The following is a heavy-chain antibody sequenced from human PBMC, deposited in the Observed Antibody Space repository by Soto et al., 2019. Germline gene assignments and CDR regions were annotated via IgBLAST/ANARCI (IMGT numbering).Heavy chain of an antibody. CDR3: ARDNPSVVVVAAPPYNWFDP. V-gene: IGHV1-69*01. CDR1: GGTFSSYA. Sequence: QVQLVQSGAEVKKPGSSVKVSCKASGGTFSSYAISWVRQAPGQGLEWMGGIIPIFGTANYAQKFQGRVTITADESTSTAYMELSSLRSEDTAVYYCARDNPSVVVVAAPPYNWFDPWGQGTLVTVSS. CDR2: IIPIFGTA. D-gene: IGHD2-15*01. J-gene: IGHJ5*02.